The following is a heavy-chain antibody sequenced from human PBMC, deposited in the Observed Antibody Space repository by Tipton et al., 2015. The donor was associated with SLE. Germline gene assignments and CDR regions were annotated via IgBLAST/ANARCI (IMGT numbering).Heavy chain of an antibody. CDR3: ARGVDYGDLSGAFDI. CDR1: GGSFSGYY. J-gene: IGHJ3*02. Sequence: TLSLTCAVYGGSFSGYYWSWIRQPPGKGLEWIGEISHRGSTSYNPSLKSRVTISVDTSKNQFSLKLSSVTAADTAVYYCARGVDYGDLSGAFDIWGQGTMVTVSS. D-gene: IGHD4-17*01. CDR2: ISHRGST. V-gene: IGHV4-34*01.